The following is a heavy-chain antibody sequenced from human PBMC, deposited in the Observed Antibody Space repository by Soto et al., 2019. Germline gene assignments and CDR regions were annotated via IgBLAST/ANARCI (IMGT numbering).Heavy chain of an antibody. CDR1: GDSINNYY. V-gene: IGHV4-59*01. J-gene: IGHJ4*02. CDR2: VYSSGST. CDR3: ARDHPHSYGVYYFDY. D-gene: IGHD5-18*01. Sequence: PSETLSLTCTVSGDSINNYYWSWIRQPPGKGLEWIGYVYSSGSTHYNPSLQSRVTISADTSKNQVSLKVNSVTAADTAVYYCARDHPHSYGVYYFDYWGQGTPVTVSS.